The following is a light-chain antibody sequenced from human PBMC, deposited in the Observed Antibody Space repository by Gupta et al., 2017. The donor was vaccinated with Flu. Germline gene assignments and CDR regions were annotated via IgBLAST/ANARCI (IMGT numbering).Light chain of an antibody. CDR3: HQYGTSPLT. CDR2: GTS. Sequence: EVVLTQSPGTLSLSPGEGATISCRASQSVVSTYLAWYQQIPGQAPRLLIYGTSSRATGIPDRFSGSGSGTDFSLTISRVEPEDFAVYCCHQYGTSPLTFGPGTTVDVK. J-gene: IGKJ3*01. CDR1: QSVVSTY. V-gene: IGKV3-20*01.